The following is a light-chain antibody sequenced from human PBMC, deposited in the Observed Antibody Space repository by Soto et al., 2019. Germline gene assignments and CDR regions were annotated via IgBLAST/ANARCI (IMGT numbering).Light chain of an antibody. CDR3: GTLDSSLSAGV. CDR2: ENN. J-gene: IGLJ3*02. Sequence: QSVLTQPPSVSAAPGQKVTISCSGSSSNIGNNYVSWYQQLPGTAPKLLIYENNKRPSGIPDRFSGSKSGTSATLGITGLQTGDEADYYCGTLDSSLSAGVFGGGTQRTVL. CDR1: SSNIGNNY. V-gene: IGLV1-51*02.